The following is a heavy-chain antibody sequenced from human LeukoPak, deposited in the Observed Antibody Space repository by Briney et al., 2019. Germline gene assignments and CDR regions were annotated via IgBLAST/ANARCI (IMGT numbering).Heavy chain of an antibody. D-gene: IGHD6-13*01. Sequence: SETLSLTCTVSGGSISSYYWSWIRQPAGKGLEWIGRIYTSGSTNYNPSLTSRVTMSVDTSKNQFSLKLSSVTAADTAVYYCATWIAAAGYYAFDIWGQGTMVTVSS. CDR2: IYTSGST. CDR1: GGSISSYY. J-gene: IGHJ3*02. CDR3: ATWIAAAGYYAFDI. V-gene: IGHV4-4*07.